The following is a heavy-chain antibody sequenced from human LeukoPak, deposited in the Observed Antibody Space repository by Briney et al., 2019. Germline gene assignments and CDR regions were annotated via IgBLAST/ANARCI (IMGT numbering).Heavy chain of an antibody. CDR2: INTGNDHT. D-gene: IGHD2-8*01. CDR3: ARKSTNAGGGFDY. Sequence: ASVKVSCKTSGYTFTSFHVHWVRQAPGQGLEWMGWINTGNDHTRYSPKFQGRVPVAMDTSATTAYMELNSLTSEDTAVYYCARKSTNAGGGFDYWGQGTLVAVSS. CDR1: GYTFTSFH. V-gene: IGHV1-3*04. J-gene: IGHJ4*02.